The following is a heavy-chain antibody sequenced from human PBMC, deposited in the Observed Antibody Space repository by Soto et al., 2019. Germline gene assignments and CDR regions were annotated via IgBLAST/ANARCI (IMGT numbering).Heavy chain of an antibody. Sequence: GGSLRLSCAASGFTFSSYGMHWVRQAPGKGLEWVAVISYDGSNKYYADSVKGRFTISRDNSKNTLYLQMNSLRAEDTAVYYCAKDRHPSVLGPTQLDYWGQGTLVTVSS. CDR3: AKDRHPSVLGPTQLDY. J-gene: IGHJ4*02. V-gene: IGHV3-30*18. D-gene: IGHD3-16*01. CDR2: ISYDGSNK. CDR1: GFTFSSYG.